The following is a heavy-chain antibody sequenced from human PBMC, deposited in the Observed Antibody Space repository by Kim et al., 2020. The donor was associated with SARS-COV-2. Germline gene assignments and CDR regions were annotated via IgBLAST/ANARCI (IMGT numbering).Heavy chain of an antibody. Sequence: SETLSLTCTVSGGSVSSGSYYWSWIRQPPGKGLEWIGYIYYSGSTNYNPSLKSRVTISVDTSKNQFSLKLSSVTAADTAVYYCARGRGDIVVVVAATPPSFAYWGQGTLVTFSS. D-gene: IGHD2-15*01. V-gene: IGHV4-61*01. CDR3: ARGRGDIVVVVAATPPSFAY. CDR1: GGSVSSGSYY. CDR2: IYYSGST. J-gene: IGHJ4*02.